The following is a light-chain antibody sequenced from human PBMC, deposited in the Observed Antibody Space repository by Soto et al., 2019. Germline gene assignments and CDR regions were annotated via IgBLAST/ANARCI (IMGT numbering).Light chain of an antibody. J-gene: IGKJ1*01. V-gene: IGKV3-20*01. CDR3: QQYSSSRT. CDR1: QSVSSNH. CDR2: GGS. Sequence: DIVLTQSPGTLSLSPGERATLSCRASQSVSSNHLAWYQQKPGQAPRLLIYGGSSRATGIPVRFSGSGPETDFTLTITRLEPEDFAVYYCQQYSSSRTFGQGTKVEIK.